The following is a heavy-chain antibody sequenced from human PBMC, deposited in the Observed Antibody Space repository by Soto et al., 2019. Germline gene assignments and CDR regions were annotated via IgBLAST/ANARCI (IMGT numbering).Heavy chain of an antibody. J-gene: IGHJ5*02. CDR1: GYTFTSYD. V-gene: IGHV1-8*01. D-gene: IGHD3-10*01. CDR3: AKEKYGSGSYYRPQGFDP. Sequence: ASAKVSCKASGYTFTSYDINWVRQATGQGLEWMGWMNPNSGNTGYAQKFQGRVTMTRNTSISTAYMELSSLRSEDTAVYYCAKEKYGSGSYYRPQGFDPWGQGTLVPVSS. CDR2: MNPNSGNT.